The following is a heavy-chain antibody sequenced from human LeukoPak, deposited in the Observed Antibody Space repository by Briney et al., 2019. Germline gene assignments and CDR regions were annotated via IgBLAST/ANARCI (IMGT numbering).Heavy chain of an antibody. Sequence: SQTLSLTCAISGDSVSSNSAAWNWIRQSPSRGLEWLGRTYYRSKRYNDYAVSVKSRITINPDTSKNQFSLQLNSVTPEDTAVYYCAREVRIAARGSPQYYFDYWGQGTLVTVSS. CDR1: GDSVSSNSAA. CDR3: AREVRIAARGSPQYYFDY. V-gene: IGHV6-1*01. J-gene: IGHJ4*02. D-gene: IGHD6-6*01. CDR2: TYYRSKRYN.